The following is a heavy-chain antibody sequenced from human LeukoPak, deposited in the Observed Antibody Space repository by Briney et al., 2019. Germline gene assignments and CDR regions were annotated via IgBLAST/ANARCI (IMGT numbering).Heavy chain of an antibody. V-gene: IGHV3-23*01. CDR3: AKGFGSSGDYYYYGMDV. D-gene: IGHD3-16*01. CDR1: GFTFSSYA. J-gene: IGHJ6*02. Sequence: GGSLRLSCAASGFTFSSYAMSWVRQAPGKGLEWVSAISGSGGSTYYADSVKGRFTISRDNPKNTLYLQMNSLRAEDTAVYYCAKGFGSSGDYYYYGMDVWGQGTTVTVSS. CDR2: ISGSGGST.